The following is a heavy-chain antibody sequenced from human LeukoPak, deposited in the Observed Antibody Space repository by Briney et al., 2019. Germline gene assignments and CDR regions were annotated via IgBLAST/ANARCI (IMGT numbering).Heavy chain of an antibody. D-gene: IGHD3-22*01. CDR2: ISYDGSNK. V-gene: IGHV3-30*01. CDR3: ARTMHTMIVVNVLDY. J-gene: IGHJ4*02. Sequence: QPGRSLRLSCAASGFTFSSYAMHWVRQAPGKGLEWVAVISYDGSNKYYADSVKGRFTISRDNSKDTLYLQMNSLRAEDTAVYYCARTMHTMIVVNVLDYWGQGTLVTVSS. CDR1: GFTFSSYA.